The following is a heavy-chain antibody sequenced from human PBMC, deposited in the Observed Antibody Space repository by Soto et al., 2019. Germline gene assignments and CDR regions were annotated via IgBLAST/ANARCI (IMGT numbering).Heavy chain of an antibody. CDR1: GYTFTSYD. J-gene: IGHJ4*02. V-gene: IGHV1-8*01. D-gene: IGHD1-26*01. CDR2: MNPNSGHT. Sequence: ASVKVSCKASGYTFTSYDINWLRQATGQGLEWMGWMNPNSGHTGYSQKFKGRVTMTRNTPITTAYMELSSLRSEDTAVYFCARGRGYYDGIDYWGQGTLVTVSS. CDR3: ARGRGYYDGIDY.